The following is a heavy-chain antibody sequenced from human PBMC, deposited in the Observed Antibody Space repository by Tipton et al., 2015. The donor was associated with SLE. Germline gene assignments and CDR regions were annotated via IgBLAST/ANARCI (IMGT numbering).Heavy chain of an antibody. D-gene: IGHD1-26*01. V-gene: IGHV4-59*11. CDR2: VYHSGKT. CDR1: GGSISSHY. CDR3: ARGGGSYYDY. J-gene: IGHJ4*02. Sequence: GLVKPSETLSLICAVSGGSISSHYWTWIRQTPGKGLEWIGFVYHSGKTEYNPSLKSRVSISVDTSKNQFSLRLKSVTAADTAVYYCARGGGSYYDYWGQGTLVTVSS.